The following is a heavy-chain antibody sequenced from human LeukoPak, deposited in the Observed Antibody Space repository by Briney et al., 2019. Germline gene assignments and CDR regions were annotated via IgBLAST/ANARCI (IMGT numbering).Heavy chain of an antibody. Sequence: PGGSLRLSCAASGFTFSSYGMHWVRQAPGKGLEWVAVIWHDGGNKFYTDSVKGRFTISRDISKNTLYLQMNSLRAEDTAVYYCTRWFGGGGYYYNMDVWGQGTTVTVSS. J-gene: IGHJ6*02. D-gene: IGHD3-10*01. CDR3: TRWFGGGGYYYNMDV. CDR2: IWHDGGNK. V-gene: IGHV3-33*01. CDR1: GFTFSSYG.